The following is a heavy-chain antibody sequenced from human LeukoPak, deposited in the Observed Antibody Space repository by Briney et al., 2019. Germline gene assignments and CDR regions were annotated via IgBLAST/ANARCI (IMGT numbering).Heavy chain of an antibody. Sequence: SETLSLACTVSGASVSSASYWSWIRQPPGKGLEWIGYIYYSGSSNNNPSLKSRVTISVDTSKNQFSLKLSSVTAADTAVYYCARVGKDIMTYYYYGMDVWGQGTTVTVSS. CDR3: ARVGKDIMTYYYYGMDV. CDR1: GASVSSASY. CDR2: IYYSGSS. J-gene: IGHJ6*02. V-gene: IGHV4-61*01. D-gene: IGHD3-9*01.